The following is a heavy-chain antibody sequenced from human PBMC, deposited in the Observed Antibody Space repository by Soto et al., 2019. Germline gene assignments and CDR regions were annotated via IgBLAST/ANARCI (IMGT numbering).Heavy chain of an antibody. V-gene: IGHV1-8*01. D-gene: IGHD5-18*01. CDR2: MNPNSGVT. Sequence: QVQLVQSGAEVKKPGASVKVSCKASGYTFAIYDINWVRQAAGQGLESMGWMNPNSGVTDYAQKFQGRVTMTRDTSISTAYMEVSGLSSEDTAVYYCARSYTYEHFDYWGQGTPVTVSS. J-gene: IGHJ4*02. CDR3: ARSYTYEHFDY. CDR1: GYTFAIYD.